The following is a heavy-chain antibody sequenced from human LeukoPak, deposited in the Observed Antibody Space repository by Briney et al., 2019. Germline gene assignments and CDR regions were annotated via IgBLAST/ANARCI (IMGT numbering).Heavy chain of an antibody. J-gene: IGHJ4*02. CDR2: IWYDGSKK. CDR1: GFTFSSYG. CDR3: AYQDYYDSSGIDY. V-gene: IGHV3-33*01. D-gene: IGHD3-22*01. Sequence: GGSLRLSCVASGFTFSSYGMHWVRQAPGKGLEWVAVIWYDGSKKYYVDSVKGRLTISRDNSKNTLYLQMNSLRAEDTAMYYCAYQDYYDSSGIDYWGQGTLVTVSS.